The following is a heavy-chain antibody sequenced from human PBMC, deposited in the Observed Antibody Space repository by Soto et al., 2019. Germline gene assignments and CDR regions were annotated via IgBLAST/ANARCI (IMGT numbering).Heavy chain of an antibody. V-gene: IGHV4-34*01. CDR1: GGSFSGYY. J-gene: IGHJ6*03. CDR3: ARGPYYDFWSGYSMPPHYYYYMDV. D-gene: IGHD3-3*01. Sequence: SETLSLTCAVYGGSFSGYYWSWIRQPPGKGLEWIGEINHSGSTNYNPSLKSRVTISVDTSKNQFSLKLSSVTAADTAVYYCARGPYYDFWSGYSMPPHYYYYMDVWGKGTTVTLSS. CDR2: INHSGST.